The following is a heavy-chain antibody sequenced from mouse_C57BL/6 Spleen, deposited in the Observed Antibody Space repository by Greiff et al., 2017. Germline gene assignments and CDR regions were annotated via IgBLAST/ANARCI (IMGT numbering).Heavy chain of an antibody. CDR1: GYTFTSYW. Sequence: QVQLQQPGAELVRPGSSVKLSCKASGYTFTSYWMDWVKQRPGQGLEWIGNIYPSDSETHYNQKFKDKATLTVDKSSSTAYMQLSSLTSEDSAVYYCARGNYGSSYVEIAYWGQGTLVTVSA. D-gene: IGHD1-1*01. CDR3: ARGNYGSSYVEIAY. V-gene: IGHV1-61*01. J-gene: IGHJ3*01. CDR2: IYPSDSET.